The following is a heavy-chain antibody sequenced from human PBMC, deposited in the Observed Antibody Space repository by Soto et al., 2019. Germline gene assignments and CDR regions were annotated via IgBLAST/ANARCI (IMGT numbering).Heavy chain of an antibody. D-gene: IGHD6-6*01. CDR3: AREYSSSSSRTTRPKSYYYYGMDV. V-gene: IGHV1-69*01. CDR2: IIPIFGTA. CDR1: GGTFSSYA. J-gene: IGHJ6*02. Sequence: QVQLVQSGAEVKKPGSSVKVSCKASGGTFSSYAISWLRQAPGQGLEWMGGIIPIFGTANYAQKFKGRVTITADESTRTDHMELSRLESEDTAVYYCAREYSSSSSRTTRPKSYYYYGMDVWGQGTTVTGSS.